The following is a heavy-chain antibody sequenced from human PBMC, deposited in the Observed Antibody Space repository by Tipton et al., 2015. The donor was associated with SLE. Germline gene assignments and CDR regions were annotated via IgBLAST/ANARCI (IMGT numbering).Heavy chain of an antibody. CDR1: GGSFSGYY. V-gene: IGHV4-34*01. Sequence: TLSLTCAVYGGSFSGYYWSWIRQPPGKGLEWIGEIKHSGSTNYNPSLKSRVTISVDTSKNQFSLKLSSATAADTAVYYCATVKSNYDFWSGYYKAFAFDIWGQGTMVTVSS. CDR3: ATVKSNYDFWSGYYKAFAFDI. D-gene: IGHD3-3*01. CDR2: IKHSGST. J-gene: IGHJ3*02.